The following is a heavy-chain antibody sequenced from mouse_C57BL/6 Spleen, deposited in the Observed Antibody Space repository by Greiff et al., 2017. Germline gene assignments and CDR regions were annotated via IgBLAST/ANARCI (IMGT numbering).Heavy chain of an antibody. D-gene: IGHD1-1*01. J-gene: IGHJ1*03. V-gene: IGHV8-8*01. CDR1: GFSLSTFGMG. CDR2: IWWDDDK. CDR3: ARKADYYGTDWYFDV. Sequence: QVTLKESGPGILQPSQTLSLTCSFSGFSLSTFGMGVGWIRQPSGKGLEWLAHIWWDDDKYYNPALKSLLTISKDTSKNQVFHKIANVDTADTATYYCARKADYYGTDWYFDVWGTGTTVTVSS.